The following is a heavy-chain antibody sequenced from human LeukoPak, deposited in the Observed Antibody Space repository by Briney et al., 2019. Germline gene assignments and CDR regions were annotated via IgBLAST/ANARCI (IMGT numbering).Heavy chain of an antibody. Sequence: GGSLRLSSLASGFTFGDFTMSWFRQSPGQRLEWVGFIRSKVYGGAPEHAASVAARFTISRDDSTSIAYLQMNSVQAEDTAVYYCARCSGRYVMVDWWGQGTLVTVSS. CDR2: IRSKVYGGAP. J-gene: IGHJ4*02. CDR3: ARCSGRYVMVDW. V-gene: IGHV3-49*03. CDR1: GFTFGDFT. D-gene: IGHD6-19*01.